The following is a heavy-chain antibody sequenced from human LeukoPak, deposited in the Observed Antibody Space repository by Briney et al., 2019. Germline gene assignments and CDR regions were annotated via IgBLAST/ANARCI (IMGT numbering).Heavy chain of an antibody. CDR2: ISHSGST. V-gene: IGHV4-34*01. Sequence: SETLSLTCAVYGGSFSDYFWSWIRQPTGKGLVWIGEISHSGSTTYNPSLRSRVTISGDTSKKQFSLKLSSVTAADTAVYYCVTYYYGSSAPKRNYWGQGILVTVSS. J-gene: IGHJ4*02. CDR3: VTYYYGSSAPKRNY. D-gene: IGHD3-22*01. CDR1: GGSFSDYF.